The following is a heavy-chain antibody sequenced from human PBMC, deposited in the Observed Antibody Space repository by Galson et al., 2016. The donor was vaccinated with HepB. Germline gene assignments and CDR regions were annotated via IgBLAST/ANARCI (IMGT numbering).Heavy chain of an antibody. V-gene: IGHV3-11*01. Sequence: LSCAASGFTFCDYYISWVRQPPGKGLEYIAYIASSRTITYYADSAKGRFAISRDNAKSSLYLQMSCLRPNYTDCYYCATTWLLDNWGQGILVTVSS. CDR1: GFTFCDYY. CDR2: IASSRTIT. CDR3: ATTWLLDN. D-gene: IGHD5-12*01. J-gene: IGHJ4*02.